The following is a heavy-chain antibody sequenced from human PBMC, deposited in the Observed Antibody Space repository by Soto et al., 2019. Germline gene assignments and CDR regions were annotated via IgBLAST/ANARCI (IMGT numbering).Heavy chain of an antibody. CDR3: AKDSGGQWGTFDY. CDR1: GFTFDDYA. J-gene: IGHJ4*02. V-gene: IGHV3-9*01. CDR2: ISWNSGSI. Sequence: PGGSLRLSCAASGFTFDDYAMHWVRQAPGKGLEWVSGISWNSGSIGYADSVKGRFTISRDNAKNSLYLQMNSLRAEDTALYYCAKDSGGQWGTFDYWGQGTLVTVSS. D-gene: IGHD2-8*01.